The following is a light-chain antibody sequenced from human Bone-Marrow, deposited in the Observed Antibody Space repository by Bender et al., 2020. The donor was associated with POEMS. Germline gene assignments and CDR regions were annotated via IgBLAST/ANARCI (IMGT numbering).Light chain of an antibody. CDR2: DVS. J-gene: IGLJ3*02. CDR3: AVWDDSLNGWV. V-gene: IGLV2-11*01. CDR1: YSNVGGYDY. Sequence: QSALTQPASVSGSPGQSITISCTGTYSNVGGYDYVSWYQQHPGKAPKLMIYDVSRRPSEVPDRFSGSRSGTSASLAISGLQSEDEADYYCAVWDDSLNGWVFGGGTKLTVL.